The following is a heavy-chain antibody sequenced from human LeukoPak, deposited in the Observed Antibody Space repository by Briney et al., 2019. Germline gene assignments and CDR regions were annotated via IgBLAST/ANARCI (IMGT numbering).Heavy chain of an antibody. CDR2: VKHDGSNK. J-gene: IGHJ4*02. Sequence: HPAVTLTLTCTAHGFTFSSYDIHWIRQAPGKGLEWLAHVKHDGSNKYYAYPVKGPITISRDNSKNTVYLQMNSRRAEDTAVYYCSRELFGSGGCPGFWGQGTLVTVSS. CDR1: GFTFSSYD. CDR3: SRELFGSGGCPGF. D-gene: IGHD3-10*01. V-gene: IGHV3-33*01.